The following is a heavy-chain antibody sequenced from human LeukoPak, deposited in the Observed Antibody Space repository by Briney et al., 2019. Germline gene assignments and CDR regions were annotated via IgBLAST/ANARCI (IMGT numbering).Heavy chain of an antibody. CDR2: ISPSGIT. J-gene: IGHJ4*02. CDR1: GDSIDRGGYS. CDR3: ARLSYSYYFDF. V-gene: IGHV4-30-2*01. Sequence: TLSLTCGISGDSIDRGGYSWSWMRQPPGRGLEWIGTISPSGITYYTASLRGRVTISKDTSQDQFSLALTSVTAADTALYFCARLSYSYYFDFWGRGSLVTISS. D-gene: IGHD3-16*02.